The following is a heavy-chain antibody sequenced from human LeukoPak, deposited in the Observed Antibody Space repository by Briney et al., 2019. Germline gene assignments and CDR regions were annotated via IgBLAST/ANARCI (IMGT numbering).Heavy chain of an antibody. Sequence: ASVKVSCKASGYTFTSYGISWARQAPGQGLEWMGWISAYNGNTNYAQKLQGRVTITTDTSTSTAYMELRSLRSDDTAVYYCARAFLWFGESSFDPWGQGTLVTVSS. V-gene: IGHV1-18*01. J-gene: IGHJ5*02. CDR1: GYTFTSYG. D-gene: IGHD3-10*01. CDR3: ARAFLWFGESSFDP. CDR2: ISAYNGNT.